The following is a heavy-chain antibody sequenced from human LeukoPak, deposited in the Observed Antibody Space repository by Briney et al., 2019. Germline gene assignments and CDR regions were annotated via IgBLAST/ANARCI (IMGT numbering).Heavy chain of an antibody. V-gene: IGHV3-53*01. CDR1: GFTVSSNY. CDR3: ASYGSGESYGMDV. CDR2: IYSGGST. D-gene: IGHD3-10*01. Sequence: GSLRLSCAASGFTVSSNYMSWVRQAPGKGLEWVSVIYSGGSTYYADSVKGRFTISRDNSKNTLYLQMNSLRAEDTAVYYCASYGSGESYGMDVWGQGTTVTVSS. J-gene: IGHJ6*02.